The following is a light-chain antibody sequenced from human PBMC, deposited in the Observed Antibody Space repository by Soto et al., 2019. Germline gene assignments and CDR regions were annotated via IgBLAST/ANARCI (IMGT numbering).Light chain of an antibody. CDR1: QTISSW. CDR3: QQRSNWPPIT. V-gene: IGKV1-5*01. J-gene: IGKJ5*01. CDR2: DAS. Sequence: DIQMTQSPSTLSGSVGDRVTITCRASQTISSWLAWYQQKPGKAPKLLIYDASSLESGVPSRFSGSGSGTEFTLTISSLEPEDFAVYYCQQRSNWPPITFGQGTRLEIK.